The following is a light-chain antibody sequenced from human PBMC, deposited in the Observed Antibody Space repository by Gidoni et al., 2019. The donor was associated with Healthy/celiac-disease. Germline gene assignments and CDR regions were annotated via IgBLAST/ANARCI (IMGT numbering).Light chain of an antibody. J-gene: IGKJ4*01. CDR3: QQRSNWPLT. CDR1: QSVSSY. CDR2: DAA. V-gene: IGKV3-11*01. Sequence: EIVLPQSPATLSLSPGERATLSCRASQSVSSYLAWYQQKPGQAPRLLIYDAANRATGIPARCSGSGSGTDFTLTISSLEPEDFAVYYCQQRSNWPLTFGGGTKVEIK.